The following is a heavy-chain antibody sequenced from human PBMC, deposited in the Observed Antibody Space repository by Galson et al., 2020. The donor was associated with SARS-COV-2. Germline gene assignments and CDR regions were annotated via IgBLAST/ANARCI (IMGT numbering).Heavy chain of an antibody. CDR1: GGSFSGYY. CDR3: ARGRVDIVVVLGMDV. CDR2: INHSGST. Sequence: SETLSLTCAVYGGSFSGYYWSWIRQPPGKGLEWIGEINHSGSTNYNPSLKSRVTISVDTSKNQFSLKLSSVTAADTAVYYCARGRVDIVVVLGMDVWGQGTTVTVSS. V-gene: IGHV4-34*01. D-gene: IGHD2-2*01. J-gene: IGHJ6*02.